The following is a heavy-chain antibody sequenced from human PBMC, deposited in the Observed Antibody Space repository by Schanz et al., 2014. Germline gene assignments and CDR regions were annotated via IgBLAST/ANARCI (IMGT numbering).Heavy chain of an antibody. CDR1: GYTFTSYY. D-gene: IGHD6-13*01. J-gene: IGHJ4*02. Sequence: QVQLVQSGAEVKKPGASVKVSCEASGYTFTSYYIHWFRQAPGQGLEWMGLINPSVGNTNYAQKFRGRVTMTRDTSTSTVYMELSSLTSDDTAVYYCARDGEAAAGCDYWGQGTLVTVSS. CDR3: ARDGEAAAGCDY. CDR2: INPSVGNT. V-gene: IGHV1-46*03.